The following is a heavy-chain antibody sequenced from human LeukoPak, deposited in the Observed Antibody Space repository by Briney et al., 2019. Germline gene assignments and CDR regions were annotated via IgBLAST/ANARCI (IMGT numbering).Heavy chain of an antibody. Sequence: GGSLRLSCAASGFTFSSYGMHWVRQAPGKGLEWVAVISYDGSNKYYADSVKGRFTISRDNSKNTLYLQMNSLRAEDTAVYYCAKDSSSWYYFQHWGQGTLVTVSS. D-gene: IGHD6-13*01. J-gene: IGHJ1*01. CDR3: AKDSSSWYYFQH. CDR1: GFTFSSYG. CDR2: ISYDGSNK. V-gene: IGHV3-30*18.